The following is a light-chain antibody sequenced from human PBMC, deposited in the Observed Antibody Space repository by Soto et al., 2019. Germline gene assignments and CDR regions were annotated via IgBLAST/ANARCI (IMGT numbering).Light chain of an antibody. V-gene: IGKV1-5*03. CDR1: QSINNW. CDR3: QQYKSFPST. Sequence: DIQLTQCPSTLSASVGDRVTITGLASQSINNWLAWYQQKPGKAPKLLITVASNLESGVPSTFSGSRSWAAFTLTSGSLEPDDFATDYGQQYKSFPSTFGQGTKVEIE. J-gene: IGKJ1*01. CDR2: VAS.